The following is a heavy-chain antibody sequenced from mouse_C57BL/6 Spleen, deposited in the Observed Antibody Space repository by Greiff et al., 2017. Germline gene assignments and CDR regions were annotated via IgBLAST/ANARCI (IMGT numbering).Heavy chain of an antibody. J-gene: IGHJ3*01. CDR3: ARPSMVRGWFAY. D-gene: IGHD2-2*01. V-gene: IGHV5-17*01. Sequence: EVKVVESGGGLVKPGGSLKLSCAASGFTFSDYGMHWVRQAPEKGLEWVAYISSGSSTIYYADTVKGRFTISRDNAKNTLVLQMTSLRSEDTAMYYCARPSMVRGWFAYWGQGTLVTVSA. CDR1: GFTFSDYG. CDR2: ISSGSSTI.